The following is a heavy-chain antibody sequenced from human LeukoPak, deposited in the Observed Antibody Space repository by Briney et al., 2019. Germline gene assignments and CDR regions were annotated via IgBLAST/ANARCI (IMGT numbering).Heavy chain of an antibody. CDR1: GGSFNGYY. CDR2: INHSGST. V-gene: IGHV4-34*01. Sequence: SETLSLTCAVYGGSFNGYYWSWIRQPPGKGLEWIGEINHSGSTNYNPSLKSRVTISVDTSKNQFSLKLSSVTAADTAVYYCARGSSSGYTYWGQGTLVTVSS. CDR3: ARGSSSGYTY. D-gene: IGHD3-22*01. J-gene: IGHJ4*02.